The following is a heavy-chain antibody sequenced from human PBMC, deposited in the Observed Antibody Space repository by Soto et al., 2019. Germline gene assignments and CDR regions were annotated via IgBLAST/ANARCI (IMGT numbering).Heavy chain of an antibody. V-gene: IGHV2-5*01. CDR3: AHGIEYWSGSFMGWFDI. Sequence: SGPTLVNPTQTLTLTCTFSGFSLSRKEVGVGVGWIRQPPGKALEWLALFCWNDDKFYKSSLKSRLSITKYTSKNQVVLTMANIHPLDTAKYYWAHGIEYWSGSFMGWFDIWDQ. CDR1: GFSLSRKEVG. CDR2: FCWNDDK. J-gene: IGHJ5*02. D-gene: IGHD3-3*01.